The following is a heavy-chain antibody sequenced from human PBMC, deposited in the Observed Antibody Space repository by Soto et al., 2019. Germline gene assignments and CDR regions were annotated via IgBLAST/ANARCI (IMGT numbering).Heavy chain of an antibody. V-gene: IGHV3-30*18. J-gene: IGHJ4*02. Sequence: HVQLVESGGGVVQPGTSLRLSCAASGFTFSAYGMHWVRQAPGKGLEWLAVLSYHLSSEFYADAVKGRFTISRDNAKNTLYLQMNSLRPEDTAVYYCAKELDRYSAAWFDIDDWGQGTLVSVSS. CDR2: LSYHLSSE. CDR1: GFTFSAYG. D-gene: IGHD5-12*01. CDR3: AKELDRYSAAWFDIDD.